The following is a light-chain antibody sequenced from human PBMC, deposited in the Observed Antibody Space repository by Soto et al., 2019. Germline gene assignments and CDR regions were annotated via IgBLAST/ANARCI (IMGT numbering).Light chain of an antibody. CDR2: AAS. Sequence: DIQMTQSPSSLSASVGDRVTIPCRASQSIISYLNCYQQKPGKAPKLLIYAASSLQIGVPSRFSGSGSGTDFTLTISSLQPEDCATYYCQQSYSTPRTFGQGTKVEIK. CDR1: QSIISY. V-gene: IGKV1-39*01. J-gene: IGKJ1*01. CDR3: QQSYSTPRT.